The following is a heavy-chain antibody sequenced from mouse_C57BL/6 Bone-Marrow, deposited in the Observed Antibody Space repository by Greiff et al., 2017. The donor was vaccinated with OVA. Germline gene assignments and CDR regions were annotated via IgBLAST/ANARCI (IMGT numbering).Heavy chain of an antibody. V-gene: IGHV1-15*01. CDR3: TRGYSNYYAMEY. D-gene: IGHD2-5*01. CDR1: GYTFTDYE. Sequence: VQLQQSGAELVRPGASVTLSCKASGYTFTDYEMHWVKQTPVHGLEWIGAIDPETGGTAYQQNFKGQAILTADKSSSTPYMELRSLTSEDSAVYYCTRGYSNYYAMEYWGQGTSVTVSS. J-gene: IGHJ4*01. CDR2: IDPETGGT.